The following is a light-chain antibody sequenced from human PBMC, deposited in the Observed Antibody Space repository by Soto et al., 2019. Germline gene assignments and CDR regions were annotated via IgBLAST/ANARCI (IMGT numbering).Light chain of an antibody. CDR2: DAS. CDR3: QQYNNWPRAT. CDR1: QSIGLA. V-gene: IGKV3-11*01. Sequence: EIVLTQSPATLSLSPGERATLSCRASQSIGLAIAWYQHKPGQAPRLLIFDASQRATGIPARFRGSGSGTDFTLSISSLQSEDFAVYYCQQYNNWPRATFGGGTKVDIK. J-gene: IGKJ4*01.